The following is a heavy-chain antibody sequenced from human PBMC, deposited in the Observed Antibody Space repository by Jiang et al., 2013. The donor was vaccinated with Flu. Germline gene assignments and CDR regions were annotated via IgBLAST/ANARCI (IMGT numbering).Heavy chain of an antibody. J-gene: IGHJ4*02. V-gene: IGHV4-34*01. Sequence: LLKPSETLSLTCAVYGGSFSGYYWSWIRQPPGKGLEWIGEINHSGSTNYNPSLKSRVTISVDTSKNQFSLKLSSVTAADTAVYYCTRSQGLVDYWGQGTLVTVSS. CDR2: INHSGST. CDR3: TRSQGLVDY. CDR1: GGSFSGYY.